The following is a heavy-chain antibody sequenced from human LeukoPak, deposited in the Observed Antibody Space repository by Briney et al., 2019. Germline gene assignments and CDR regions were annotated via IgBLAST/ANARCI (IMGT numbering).Heavy chain of an antibody. V-gene: IGHV3-23*01. CDR3: ARDGPIVVVPAVSGYYGMDV. Sequence: GGSLRLSCAASGFTFSSYAMSWVRQAPGKGLEWVSAISGSGGSTYYADSVKGRFTISRDNAKNSLYLQMNSLRAEDTAVYYCARDGPIVVVPAVSGYYGMDVWGQGTTVTVSS. J-gene: IGHJ6*02. CDR2: ISGSGGST. D-gene: IGHD2-2*01. CDR1: GFTFSSYA.